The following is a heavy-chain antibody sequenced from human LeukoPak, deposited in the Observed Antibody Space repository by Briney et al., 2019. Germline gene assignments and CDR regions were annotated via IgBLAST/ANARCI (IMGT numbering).Heavy chain of an antibody. V-gene: IGHV1-69*13. Sequence: SVKVSCKASGGTFSSYAISWVRQAPGQGLEWMGGIIPIFGTANYAQKFQGRVTITADESTSTAYMELSSLRSEDTAVYYCTRMVAAAGYDAFDIWGQGTMVTVSS. J-gene: IGHJ3*02. CDR3: TRMVAAAGYDAFDI. D-gene: IGHD6-13*01. CDR1: GGTFSSYA. CDR2: IIPIFGTA.